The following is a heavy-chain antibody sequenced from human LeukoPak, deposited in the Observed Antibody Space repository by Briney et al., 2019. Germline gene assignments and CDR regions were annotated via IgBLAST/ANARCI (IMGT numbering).Heavy chain of an antibody. J-gene: IGHJ4*02. Sequence: SETLSLTCTVSGGSISSSSYYWGWIRQPPGKGLEWTGSIYYSGSTYYNPSLKSRVTISVDTSKNQFSLKLSSVTAADTAVYYCASRGLWQQLEDYWGQGTLVTVSS. CDR1: GGSISSSSYY. D-gene: IGHD6-13*01. CDR3: ASRGLWQQLEDY. V-gene: IGHV4-39*01. CDR2: IYYSGST.